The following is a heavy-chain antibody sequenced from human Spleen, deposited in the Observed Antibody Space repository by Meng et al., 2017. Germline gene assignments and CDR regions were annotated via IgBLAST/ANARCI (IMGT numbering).Heavy chain of an antibody. CDR2: ICYDGSDT. CDR1: GFTFSNYG. CDR3: ARDRCCRSGSYNFPFDY. J-gene: IGHJ4*02. V-gene: IGHV3-33*01. Sequence: GESLKISCAASGFTFSNYGMNWVRQAPGKGLEWVAVICYDGSDTYYADSVKGRFTISRDNSKNTLYLQMNSLRAEDAAVYFCARDRCCRSGSYNFPFDYWGQGTLVTVSS. D-gene: IGHD2-15*01.